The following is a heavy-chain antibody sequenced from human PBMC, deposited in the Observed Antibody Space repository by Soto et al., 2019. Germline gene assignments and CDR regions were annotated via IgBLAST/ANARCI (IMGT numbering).Heavy chain of an antibody. V-gene: IGHV6-1*01. D-gene: IGHD1-26*01. CDR3: VRDVGFDFDY. Sequence: QVQLQQSGPGLVKPSQTLSLTCAISGDSVSSNTAAWNWIRQSPSRGLEWLGRTYYRSKWYNDYAVSVKSRITTSPGTSKNQFSLHLNSVTPEDTALYYCVRDVGFDFDYWGQGTLVTVSS. J-gene: IGHJ4*02. CDR2: TYYRSKWYN. CDR1: GDSVSSNTAA.